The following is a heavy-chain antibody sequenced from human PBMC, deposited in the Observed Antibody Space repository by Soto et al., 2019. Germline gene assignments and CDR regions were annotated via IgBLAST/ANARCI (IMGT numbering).Heavy chain of an antibody. CDR2: MSGSGGNT. V-gene: IGHV3-23*01. CDR3: ARGWELLT. CDR1: GFPFTTYA. Sequence: EVQLLQSGGGLVQPGGSLRLSCAASGFPFTTYAMSWVRQAPGKGLEWVSAMSGSGGNTNYADSVKGRFTISRDNSKNTVLLKVNSLRAEDTAVYYWARGWELLTWGQGTLVTVSS. J-gene: IGHJ4*02. D-gene: IGHD1-26*01.